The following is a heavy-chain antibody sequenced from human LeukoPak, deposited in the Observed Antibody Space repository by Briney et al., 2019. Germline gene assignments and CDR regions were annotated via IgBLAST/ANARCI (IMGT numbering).Heavy chain of an antibody. D-gene: IGHD6-19*01. Sequence: GASVKVSCKVSGYTLTELSMHWVRQAPGKGLEWMGGFDPEDGETIYAQKFQGRVTMTEDTSTDTAYMELSSLRSEDTAVYYCASIAVAGTKDPLDYWGQGTLVTVSS. CDR2: FDPEDGET. J-gene: IGHJ4*02. CDR1: GYTLTELS. CDR3: ASIAVAGTKDPLDY. V-gene: IGHV1-24*01.